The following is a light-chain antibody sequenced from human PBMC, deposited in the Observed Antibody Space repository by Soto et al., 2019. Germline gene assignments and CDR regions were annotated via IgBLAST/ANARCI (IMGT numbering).Light chain of an antibody. Sequence: DIPMTQSPSTLSASVGDRVTITCRASQSISNWLAWYQQKPGKAPKLLIYKASSLESGVPSRFSGSGSGTEFTLTIISLQPDDFATYYCQQYNSYPYTFGQGTKLEIK. CDR3: QQYNSYPYT. V-gene: IGKV1-5*03. J-gene: IGKJ2*01. CDR1: QSISNW. CDR2: KAS.